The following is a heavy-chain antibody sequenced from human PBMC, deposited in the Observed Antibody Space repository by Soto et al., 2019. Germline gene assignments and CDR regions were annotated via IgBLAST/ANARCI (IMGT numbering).Heavy chain of an antibody. J-gene: IGHJ4*02. CDR3: ARATPQWLVSYYFDY. D-gene: IGHD6-19*01. CDR2: IYYSGST. CDR1: GGSISSYY. Sequence: PSETLSLTCTVSGGSISSYYWSWIRQPPGKGLEWIGYIYYSGSTNYNPSLKSRVTISVDTSKNQFSLKLSSVTAADTAVYYCARATPQWLVSYYFDYWGQGTLVTVSS. V-gene: IGHV4-59*01.